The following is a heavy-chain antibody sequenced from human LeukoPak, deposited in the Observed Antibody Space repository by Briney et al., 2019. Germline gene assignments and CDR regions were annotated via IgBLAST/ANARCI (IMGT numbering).Heavy chain of an antibody. Sequence: SETLSLTCTVSGCSISSSHWSWTRQPPERGLEWIGYTSHSGSTNYKPSLKSRVSISIDTSKNQFSLKLTSVTAADTAMYYCARGYYDARGDSNPFDIWGQGTMVTVSS. D-gene: IGHD3-22*01. CDR1: GCSISSSH. CDR2: TSHSGST. V-gene: IGHV4-59*01. J-gene: IGHJ3*02. CDR3: ARGYYDARGDSNPFDI.